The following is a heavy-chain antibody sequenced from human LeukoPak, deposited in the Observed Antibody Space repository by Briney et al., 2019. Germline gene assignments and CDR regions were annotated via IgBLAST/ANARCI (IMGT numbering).Heavy chain of an antibody. Sequence: ASVKVSCKASGYTFTNYGISWVRQAPGQGLEWMGWISVYNGNINYAQKFQGRVTMTTDTSTNTAYMELRSLRSDDTAVYYCARDSNVEYSSRWYPGYWGQGTLVTVSS. CDR1: GYTFTNYG. CDR2: ISVYNGNI. CDR3: ARDSNVEYSSRWYPGY. V-gene: IGHV1-18*01. D-gene: IGHD6-19*01. J-gene: IGHJ4*02.